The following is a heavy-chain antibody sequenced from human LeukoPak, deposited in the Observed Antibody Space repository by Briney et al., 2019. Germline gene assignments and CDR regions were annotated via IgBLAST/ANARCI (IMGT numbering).Heavy chain of an antibody. CDR3: ATDYCSGPTCYLRFDP. J-gene: IGHJ5*02. D-gene: IGHD2-2*01. CDR1: GYTFTGYY. CDR2: MNPNSGNT. V-gene: IGHV1-8*02. Sequence: ASVKVSCKASGYTFTGYYMHWVGQAPGQGLEWMGWMNPNSGNTGYAQKFQGRVTMTRNTSISTAYMELSSLKSEDTAVYYCATDYCSGPTCYLRFDPWGQGTLVTVSS.